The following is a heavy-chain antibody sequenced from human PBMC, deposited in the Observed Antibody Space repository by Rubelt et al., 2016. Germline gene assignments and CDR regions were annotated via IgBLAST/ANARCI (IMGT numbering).Heavy chain of an antibody. CDR1: GGSISSGGYS. J-gene: IGHJ3*02. CDR3: ATGTIFGVVKDAFDI. V-gene: IGHV4-30-2*02. Sequence: QLQLQESGSGLVKPSQTLSLTCAVSGGSISSGGYSWSWIRQPPGKGLEWIGYIYYSGSTNYNPSLKSRVTISVDTSKNQFPLNLTSLTAADTAVYYCATGTIFGVVKDAFDIWGQGTMVTVSA. CDR2: IYYSGST. D-gene: IGHD3-3*01.